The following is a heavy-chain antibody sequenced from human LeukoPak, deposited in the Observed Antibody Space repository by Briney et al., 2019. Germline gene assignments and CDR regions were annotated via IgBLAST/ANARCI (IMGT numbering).Heavy chain of an antibody. J-gene: IGHJ4*02. CDR1: GDTFSSYD. CDR2: IIPILGIA. CDR3: ARDRRYYYDSSGPYYFDY. V-gene: IGHV1-69*04. Sequence: ASVKISCKASGDTFSSYDISWVRQAPGQGLEWMGRIIPILGIANYAQKFQGRVTITADKSTSTAYMELSSLRSEDTAVYYCARDRRYYYDSSGPYYFDYWGQGTLVTVSS. D-gene: IGHD3-22*01.